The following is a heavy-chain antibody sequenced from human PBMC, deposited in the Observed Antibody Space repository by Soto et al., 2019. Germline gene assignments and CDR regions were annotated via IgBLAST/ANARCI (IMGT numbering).Heavy chain of an antibody. CDR2: ISAYNGNT. J-gene: IGHJ6*02. CDR1: GYIFRSYG. D-gene: IGHD3-3*01. V-gene: IGHV1-18*04. CDR3: ARWGYDYWSGTGRYYYGMDV. Sequence: GASVKVSCKASGYIFRSYGISWVRQAPGQGLEWMGWISAYNGNTNYAQNLQGRVTMTIDASTSTAYMELRSLRSDDTAVYYCARWGYDYWSGTGRYYYGMDVWGQGTTVTVSS.